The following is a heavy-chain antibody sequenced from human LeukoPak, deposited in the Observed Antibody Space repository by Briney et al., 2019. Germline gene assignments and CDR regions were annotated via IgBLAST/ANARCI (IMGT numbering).Heavy chain of an antibody. CDR3: AKDLRGSCYESY. Sequence: PGRSLRLSCAASGFTFDDYAMHWVRQAPGKGLEWVSGISWNSGSIGYADSVRGRFTISRDNAKNSLYLQMNSLRAEDTALYYCAKDLRGSCYESYWGQGTLVTVSS. CDR2: ISWNSGSI. J-gene: IGHJ4*02. D-gene: IGHD1-26*01. V-gene: IGHV3-9*01. CDR1: GFTFDDYA.